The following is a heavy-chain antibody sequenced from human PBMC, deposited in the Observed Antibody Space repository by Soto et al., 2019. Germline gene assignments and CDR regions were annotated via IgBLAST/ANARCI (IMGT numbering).Heavy chain of an antibody. V-gene: IGHV5-10-1*01. J-gene: IGHJ4*02. CDR2: IDPRDSYT. CDR3: ARCGSGGSCYGDY. CDR1: GYSFTSYW. D-gene: IGHD2-15*01. Sequence: GESLKISCKGSGYSFTSYWISWVRQMPGKGLEWMGRIDPRDSYTNYSPSFQGHVTISADKSISTAYLQWSSLKASDTAMYYCARCGSGGSCYGDYWGQGTLVTASS.